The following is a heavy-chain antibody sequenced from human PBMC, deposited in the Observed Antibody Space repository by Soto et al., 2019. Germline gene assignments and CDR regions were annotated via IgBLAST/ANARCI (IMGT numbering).Heavy chain of an antibody. J-gene: IGHJ4*02. D-gene: IGHD5-12*01. CDR2: IQYSGNT. Sequence: SETLSLTCTVSGGSISGGSYFWSWIRQHPGKGLEWIGYIQYSGNTYYNPSLKSRVAISVDTSKNQFSLSLRSVTAADTAVFYCARGVSKMSPAYDQRPPHYFDYWGQGTLVTVSS. CDR1: GGSISGGSYF. CDR3: ARGVSKMSPAYDQRPPHYFDY. V-gene: IGHV4-31*03.